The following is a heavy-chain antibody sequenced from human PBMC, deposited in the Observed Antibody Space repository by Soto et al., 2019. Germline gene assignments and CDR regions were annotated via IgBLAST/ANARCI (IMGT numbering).Heavy chain of an antibody. CDR2: IYSGGST. V-gene: IGHV3-53*01. J-gene: IGHJ4*02. CDR1: GFSVTANY. CDR3: NGYGY. D-gene: IGHD5-12*01. Sequence: EVQVVESGGGLIQPGGSLRLSCEVSGFSVTANYMSWVRQAPGKGLEWVSVIYSGGSTYYIASVKGRFSTSRDISKNTLYLRMNSLKAEDTAGYYCNGYGYWGQGGRVTVST.